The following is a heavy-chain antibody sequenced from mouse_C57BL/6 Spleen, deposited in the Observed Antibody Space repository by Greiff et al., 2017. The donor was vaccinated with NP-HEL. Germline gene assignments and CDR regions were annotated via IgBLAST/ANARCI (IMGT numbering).Heavy chain of an antibody. CDR1: GYTFTSYW. CDR3: LPYSNYCVSFAY. J-gene: IGHJ3*01. V-gene: IGHV1-64*01. D-gene: IGHD2-5*01. Sequence: QVQLQQPGAELVKPGASVKLSCKASGYTFTSYWMHWVKQRPGQGLEWIGMIHPNSGSTNYNEKFKSKATLTVDKSSSTAYMQLSSLTSEDSAVYYCLPYSNYCVSFAYWGQGTLVTVSA. CDR2: IHPNSGST.